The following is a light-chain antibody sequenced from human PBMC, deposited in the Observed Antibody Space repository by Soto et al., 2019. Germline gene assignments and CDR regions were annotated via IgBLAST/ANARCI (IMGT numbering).Light chain of an antibody. CDR2: DSN. CDR3: QSYGTSLSGLYV. J-gene: IGLJ1*01. Sequence: QSVLTQPRSVSGAPGQRVTISCAGTSSNIGAGQDVHWYRQLPGAAPKFLISDSNNRASGVPDRFSVSKSGASASLAITGLRAEDEGDYFCQSYGTSLSGLYVFGTGTKVTVL. CDR1: SSNIGAGQD. V-gene: IGLV1-40*01.